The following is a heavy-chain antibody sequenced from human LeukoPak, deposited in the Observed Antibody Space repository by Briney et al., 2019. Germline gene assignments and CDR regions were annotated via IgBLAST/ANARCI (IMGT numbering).Heavy chain of an antibody. J-gene: IGHJ6*03. D-gene: IGHD3-22*01. CDR3: TRGSIAYYYMDV. CDR2: INHSGST. CDR1: GGSFSGYY. V-gene: IGHV4-34*01. Sequence: SETLSLTCAVYGGSFSGYYWSWIRQPPGEGLEWIGEINHSGSTNYNPSLKSRVTISVDTSKNQFSLKLSSVTAADTAVYYCTRGSIAYYYMDVWGKGTTVTISS.